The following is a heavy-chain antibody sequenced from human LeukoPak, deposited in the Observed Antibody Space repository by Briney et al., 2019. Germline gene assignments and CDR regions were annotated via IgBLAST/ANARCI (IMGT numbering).Heavy chain of an antibody. Sequence: SVKLSCKASGGTFSSYAISWVRQAPGQGLEWMGGIIPIFGTANYAQKFQGRVTITTDESTSTAYMKLSSLRSEDTAVYYCARDDSSGHDAFDIWGQGTMVTVSS. CDR1: GGTFSSYA. CDR2: IIPIFGTA. CDR3: ARDDSSGHDAFDI. V-gene: IGHV1-69*05. D-gene: IGHD3-22*01. J-gene: IGHJ3*02.